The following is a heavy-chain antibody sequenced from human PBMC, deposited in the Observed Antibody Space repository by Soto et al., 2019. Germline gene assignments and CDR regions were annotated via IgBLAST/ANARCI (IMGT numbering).Heavy chain of an antibody. V-gene: IGHV1-3*01. D-gene: IGHD3-10*01. CDR2: INPGKETT. J-gene: IGHJ3*01. Sequence: QGQLVQSGGEVKKPGASVKVSCEASGYTFTSYAIHWVRQAPGQRLEWMGWINPGKETTRYSQRFQGRVTITSDTSANTVYMLLSSVTSEDTALYFCARDPEYGSGSLDVWGQGTMVIVSS. CDR3: ARDPEYGSGSLDV. CDR1: GYTFTSYA.